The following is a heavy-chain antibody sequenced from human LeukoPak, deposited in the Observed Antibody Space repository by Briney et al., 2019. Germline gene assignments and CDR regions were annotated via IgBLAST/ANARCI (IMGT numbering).Heavy chain of an antibody. Sequence: GESLRLSCAASGFPLSSHAMSWVRQAPDKGLEWVAFIRYDGSNKYYADSVKGRFTISRDNSKNTLYLQMNSLKTEDTAVYYCTTVVVRGVIISSAQIDYWGQGTLVTVSS. CDR3: TTVVVRGVIISSAQIDY. D-gene: IGHD3-10*01. J-gene: IGHJ4*02. CDR2: IRYDGSNK. V-gene: IGHV3-30*02. CDR1: GFPLSSHA.